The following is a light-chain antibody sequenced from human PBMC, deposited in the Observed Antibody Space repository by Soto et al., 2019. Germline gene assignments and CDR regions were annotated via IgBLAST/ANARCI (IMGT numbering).Light chain of an antibody. J-gene: IGKJ5*01. V-gene: IGKV1-9*01. CDR3: QQLKSYPIT. CDR1: QGISSY. CDR2: AAS. Sequence: DIQLTQSPSFLSASVGDRVTITCRASQGISSYLAWYQQKPGKAPKLLIYAASTLQSGVPSRFSGSGSGTEFTLTISSRQPEDVATYYCQQLKSYPITFGHGTRLEIK.